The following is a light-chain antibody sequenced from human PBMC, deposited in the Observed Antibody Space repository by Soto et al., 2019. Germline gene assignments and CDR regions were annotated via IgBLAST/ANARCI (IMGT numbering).Light chain of an antibody. CDR3: QQYNDWPRT. V-gene: IGKV3-15*01. J-gene: IGKJ1*01. Sequence: EIVLTQSPGTLSLSPGERATLSCRASQSVSSNLAWYQQKPGQAPRLLIYGASTRATGSPDRFSASGSATEFTLTISSLQSEDFAVYYCQQYNDWPRTFGQGTKVDIK. CDR2: GAS. CDR1: QSVSSN.